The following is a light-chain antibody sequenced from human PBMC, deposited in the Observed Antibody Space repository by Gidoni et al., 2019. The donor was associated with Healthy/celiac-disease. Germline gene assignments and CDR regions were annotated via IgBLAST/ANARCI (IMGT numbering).Light chain of an antibody. Sequence: IVLTPSPDTLSLSPGERATLSCRASQSVVRDYFAWYQQKPGQAPRLLIYGVSSRATGIPDRFSGSGSGADFTLTISRMEPEDCAVYYCEQYGSSPRTFGQXTKVEIK. J-gene: IGKJ1*01. V-gene: IGKV3-20*01. CDR3: EQYGSSPRT. CDR1: QSVVRDY. CDR2: GVS.